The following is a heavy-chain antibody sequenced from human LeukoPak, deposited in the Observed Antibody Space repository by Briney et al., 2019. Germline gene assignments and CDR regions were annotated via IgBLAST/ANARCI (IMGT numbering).Heavy chain of an antibody. CDR2: IIPIFGTA. V-gene: IGHV1-69*05. CDR1: GGTFSSYA. D-gene: IGHD1-26*01. J-gene: IGHJ4*02. Sequence: ASVKVSCKASGGTFSSYAISWVRQAPGQGLEWMGGIIPIFGTANYAQKFQGRVTITTDESTGTAYMELSSLRSEDTAVYYCALSAFASGSFLWGQGTLVTVSS. CDR3: ALSAFASGSFL.